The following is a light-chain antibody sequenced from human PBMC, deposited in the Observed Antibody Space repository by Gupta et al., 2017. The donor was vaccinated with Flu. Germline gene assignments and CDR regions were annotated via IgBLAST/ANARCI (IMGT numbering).Light chain of an antibody. Sequence: GTISCTGTSSDVGGYNYVSWYQQHPGKPLNLIIYEVNKRPAGVPVRFAGSKSGNTASLTVSGREDEEDADYYSSAYAGSNMFVFGTGTKVTGL. CDR3: SAYAGSNMFV. CDR2: EVN. CDR1: SSDVGGYNY. J-gene: IGLJ1*01. V-gene: IGLV2-8*01.